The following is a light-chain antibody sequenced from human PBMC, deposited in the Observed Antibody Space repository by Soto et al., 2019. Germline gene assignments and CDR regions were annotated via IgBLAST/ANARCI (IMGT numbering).Light chain of an antibody. CDR3: NSYTSSSTWV. V-gene: IGLV2-14*01. CDR1: SSDVGGYKY. Sequence: QSALTQPASVSGSPGQSITISCTGTSSDVGGYKYVSWYQQHPRKAPKLMIYEVSKRPSGVSNRFSGSKSGNTASLTISGLQAEDEADYYCNSYTSSSTWVFGGGTQLTVL. CDR2: EVS. J-gene: IGLJ3*02.